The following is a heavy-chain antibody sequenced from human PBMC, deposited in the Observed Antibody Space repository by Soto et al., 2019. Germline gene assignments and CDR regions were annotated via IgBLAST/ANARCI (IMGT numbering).Heavy chain of an antibody. D-gene: IGHD7-27*01. CDR1: GGSFSGYY. J-gene: IGHJ4*02. Sequence: QVQLQQWGAGLLKPSETLSLTCAVYGGSFSGYYWNWIRQPPGKGLEWIGEINHSGSTNYNPSPKRRVTISVDTSKNQFSLKLSSVTAADTAVYYCARGWGRIFDYWGQGTLVTVSS. CDR2: INHSGST. CDR3: ARGWGRIFDY. V-gene: IGHV4-34*01.